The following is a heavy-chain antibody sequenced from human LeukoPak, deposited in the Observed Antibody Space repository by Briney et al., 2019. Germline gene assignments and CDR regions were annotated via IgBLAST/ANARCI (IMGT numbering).Heavy chain of an antibody. CDR3: ARGGSSYENWFDP. Sequence: SETLSLTCTVSGGSLSSYYWSWIRQPPGKGLEWIGYIYYSGSTNYNPSLKSRVTISVDTSKNQFSLKLSSVTAADTAVYYCARGGSSYENWFDPWGQGTLVTVSS. V-gene: IGHV4-59*01. J-gene: IGHJ5*02. D-gene: IGHD6-13*01. CDR2: IYYSGST. CDR1: GGSLSSYY.